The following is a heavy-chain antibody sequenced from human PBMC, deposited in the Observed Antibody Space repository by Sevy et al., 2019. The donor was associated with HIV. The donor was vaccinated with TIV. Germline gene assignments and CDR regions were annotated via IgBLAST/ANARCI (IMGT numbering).Heavy chain of an antibody. V-gene: IGHV3-64*02. CDR2: INSNGVTT. CDR1: GFTFSSYA. D-gene: IGHD3-3*01. J-gene: IGHJ4*02. Sequence: GGSLRLSCAASGFTFSSYAMHWVRQAPGKGLECVAAINSNGVTTYYADSVKGRFTISRDNSKNTLYLQMGSLRAEDMAVYYCARGGAFCSGYTDYWGQGTLVTVSS. CDR3: ARGGAFCSGYTDY.